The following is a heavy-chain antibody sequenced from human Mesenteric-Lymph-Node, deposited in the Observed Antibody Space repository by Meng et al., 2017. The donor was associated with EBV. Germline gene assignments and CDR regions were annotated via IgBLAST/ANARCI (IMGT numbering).Heavy chain of an antibody. J-gene: IGHJ4*02. D-gene: IGHD5-12*01. Sequence: QGQLGESVVDVNKPEASMKVSCKASGYTFTTYGITWVRQAPGQGLEWMGWISGYNGNANYAQKLQGRVTMTTDTSTSTVHMELRSLRSDDTAVYYCARGYTGYAFLDYWGQGILVTVSS. CDR2: ISGYNGNA. CDR3: ARGYTGYAFLDY. CDR1: GYTFTTYG. V-gene: IGHV1-18*01.